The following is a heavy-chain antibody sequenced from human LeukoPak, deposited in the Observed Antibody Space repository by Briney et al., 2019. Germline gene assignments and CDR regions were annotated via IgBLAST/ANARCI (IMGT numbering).Heavy chain of an antibody. CDR2: ISGSGCSA. CDR1: GFSFSTYA. Sequence: GGSLRLSCTASGFSFSTYAMSWVRQVPGKGLEWVAGISGSGCSAYYADSAKGRFTISRDNSKNTLNLQMNSLRAEDTAVYYCAKDLTYGGNSGGLFDHWGQGTLVPVAS. J-gene: IGHJ4*02. CDR3: AKDLTYGGNSGGLFDH. V-gene: IGHV3-23*01. D-gene: IGHD4-23*01.